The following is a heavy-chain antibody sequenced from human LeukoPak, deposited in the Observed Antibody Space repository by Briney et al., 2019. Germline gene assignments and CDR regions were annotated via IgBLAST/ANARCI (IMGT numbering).Heavy chain of an antibody. V-gene: IGHV3-23*01. CDR1: GFTFSSYA. D-gene: IGHD1-1*01. CDR3: AKSLLTTATGTGRAFDI. Sequence: GGSLRLSCAASGFTFSSYAMSWVRQAPGKGLEWVSAISGSGGSTYYADSVKGRFTISRDNSKNTLYLQMNSLRAEDTAEYYCAKSLLTTATGTGRAFDIWGQGTMVTVSA. J-gene: IGHJ3*02. CDR2: ISGSGGST.